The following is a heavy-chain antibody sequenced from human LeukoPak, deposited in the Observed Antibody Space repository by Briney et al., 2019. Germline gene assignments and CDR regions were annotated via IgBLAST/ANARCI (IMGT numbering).Heavy chain of an antibody. Sequence: SVKVSSKASGGTLSRYTISWVGQAPGQGLEWMGRIIPILGIANYAQKFQGRVTITADKSTSTAYMELSSLRSEDTAVYYCASDHFDPWGQGTLVTVSS. CDR1: GGTLSRYT. J-gene: IGHJ5*02. CDR2: IIPILGIA. CDR3: ASDHFDP. V-gene: IGHV1-69*02.